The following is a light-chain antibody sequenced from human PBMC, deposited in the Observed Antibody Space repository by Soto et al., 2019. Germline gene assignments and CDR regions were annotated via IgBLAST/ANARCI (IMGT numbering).Light chain of an antibody. J-gene: IGKJ4*01. Sequence: EIVMTQSPASLSXXXGXXXXXXXXASQSVGSDLAWYQQKPGQAPRLVIYDIFTRATGVPTRISGSGSGTEFTLTISSLQSEDFAVYYCQPYNNWPLTFSGGTKVDIK. CDR3: QPYNNWPLT. CDR1: QSVGSD. V-gene: IGKV3D-15*01. CDR2: DIF.